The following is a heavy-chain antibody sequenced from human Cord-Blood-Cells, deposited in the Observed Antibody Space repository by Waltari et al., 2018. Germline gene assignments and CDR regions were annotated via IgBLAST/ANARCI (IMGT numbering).Heavy chain of an antibody. CDR3: AKQGAARHYFDY. D-gene: IGHD6-6*01. CDR2: ISYDGSNK. CDR1: GFTFSSFG. J-gene: IGHJ4*02. V-gene: IGHV3-30*18. Sequence: QVQLVESGGGVVQAGRSLRPSCAAYGFTFSSFGLHWVRQAPGKGLEWVAVISYDGSNKYYADSVKGRFTISRDNSKNTLYLQMNSLRAEDTAVYYCAKQGAARHYFDYWGQGTLVTVSS.